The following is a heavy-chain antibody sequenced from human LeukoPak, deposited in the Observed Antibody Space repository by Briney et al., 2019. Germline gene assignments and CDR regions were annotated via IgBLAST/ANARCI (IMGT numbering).Heavy chain of an antibody. CDR3: ARGEYSSGQDMDV. V-gene: IGHV4-61*02. CDR2: IYASGNT. CDR1: GGSFTSDNYY. D-gene: IGHD6-19*01. J-gene: IGHJ6*03. Sequence: PSQTLSLTCTVSGGSFTSDNYYWSWIRQPAGKGLEWIGRIYASGNTNYNPYLKSRVTISVDTSKNQFSLKLTSVTAADTAVYYCARGEYSSGQDMDVWGKGTTVTVSS.